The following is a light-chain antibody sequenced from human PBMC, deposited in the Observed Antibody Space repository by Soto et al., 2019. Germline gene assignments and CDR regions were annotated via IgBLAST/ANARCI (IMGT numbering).Light chain of an antibody. CDR1: QATDSP. J-gene: IGKJ3*01. CDR2: DAS. V-gene: IGKV3-11*01. CDR3: QQRSNWIFA. Sequence: ELVLRQSPDTLSLSPGERATLSCRAGQATDSPLAWYQQKPGQAPRLLIYDASYRATGVPDRFIGGGSGTDFTLTITSLEPEDFAVYYCQQRSNWIFAFGPGTKVDIK.